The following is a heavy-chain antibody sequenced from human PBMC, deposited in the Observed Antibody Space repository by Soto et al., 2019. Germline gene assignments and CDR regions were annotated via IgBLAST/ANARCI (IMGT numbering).Heavy chain of an antibody. CDR3: ARDQGYWNYEDGYYYYYGMDV. Sequence: SQTLSLTCVISGDSVSSNSAAWNWIRQSPSRGLEWLGRTYYRSKWYNDYAVSVKGRITINPDTSKNQFSLQLNSVTPEDTAVYYCARDQGYWNYEDGYYYYYGMDVWGQGTTVTVSS. V-gene: IGHV6-1*01. CDR1: GDSVSSNSAA. J-gene: IGHJ6*02. CDR2: TYYRSKWYN. D-gene: IGHD1-7*01.